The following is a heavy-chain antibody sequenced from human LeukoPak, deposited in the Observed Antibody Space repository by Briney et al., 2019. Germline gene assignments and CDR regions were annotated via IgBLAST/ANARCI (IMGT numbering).Heavy chain of an antibody. V-gene: IGHV4-59*08. Sequence: KPSETLSLTCTVSGGSINSYYWSWIRQPPGKGLEWIGYIYYSGSTDYNPSLKGRLTISVDTSKSQFSMMLSSVTAADTAVYYCARQYYYGSGTLDVWGQGTTVTVSS. CDR2: IYYSGST. CDR3: ARQYYYGSGTLDV. J-gene: IGHJ6*02. D-gene: IGHD3-10*01. CDR1: GGSINSYY.